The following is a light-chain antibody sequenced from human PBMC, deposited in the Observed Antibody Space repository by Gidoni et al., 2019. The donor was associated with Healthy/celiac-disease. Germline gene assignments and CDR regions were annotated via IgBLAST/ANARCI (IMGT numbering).Light chain of an antibody. CDR3: QQYYSTPYT. Sequence: IVMTQSPDSLAVSLGERATINCKSSQSVLYSSNNKNYLAWYQQKPGQPPKLLIYWASTRESGVPDRFSGSGSGTDFTLTISSLQAVDVAVYYCQQYYSTPYTFGQGTKLEIK. CDR1: QSVLYSSNNKNY. CDR2: WAS. J-gene: IGKJ2*01. V-gene: IGKV4-1*01.